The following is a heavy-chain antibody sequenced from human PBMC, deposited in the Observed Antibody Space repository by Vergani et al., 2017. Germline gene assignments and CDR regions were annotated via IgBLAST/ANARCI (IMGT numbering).Heavy chain of an antibody. D-gene: IGHD6-13*01. V-gene: IGHV7-4-1*02. CDR3: ARTLSGYSSSWYPHYYYGMDV. Sequence: QVQLVQSGSELKKPGASVKVSCKASGYTFTSYAMNWVRQAPGQGLDWMGWINTNTGNPTYAQGFTGRFVFSLDTSVSTAYLQISSLKAEDTAVYYCARTLSGYSSSWYPHYYYGMDVWGQGTTVTVSS. CDR2: INTNTGNP. J-gene: IGHJ6*02. CDR1: GYTFTSYA.